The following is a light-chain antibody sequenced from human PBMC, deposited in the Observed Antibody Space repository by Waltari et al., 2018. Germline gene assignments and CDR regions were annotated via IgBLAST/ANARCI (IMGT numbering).Light chain of an antibody. CDR2: AAS. CDR3: QQSYTTPSLT. CDR1: QSISTY. V-gene: IGKV1-39*01. J-gene: IGKJ4*01. Sequence: DIQMTQSPSSLSAYAGDTDTVTCRASQSISTYSNWYQQKPGKAPKLLIYAASSLQRGVPSRFRGSVSGTEFTLTISSLQPEDFATYYCQQSYTTPSLTFGGGTKVEMK.